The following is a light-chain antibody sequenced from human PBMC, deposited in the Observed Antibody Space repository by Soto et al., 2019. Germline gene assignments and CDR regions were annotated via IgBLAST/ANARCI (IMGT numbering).Light chain of an antibody. CDR3: QHFSSYPLT. J-gene: IGKJ4*02. CDR2: DAS. Sequence: EFVLTQSPGTLSLSPGERATLSCRASQTVRNNYLAWYQQKPGQAPRLLIYDASSRATGIPDRFSGGGSGTDFTLTISRLEPEDVAVNYCQHFSSYPLTFGGGTKVEIK. V-gene: IGKV3-20*01. CDR1: QTVRNNY.